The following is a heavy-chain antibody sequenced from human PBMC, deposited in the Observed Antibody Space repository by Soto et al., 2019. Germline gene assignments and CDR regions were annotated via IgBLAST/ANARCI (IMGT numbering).Heavy chain of an antibody. Sequence: GGSLRLSCAASGFTFSSYAMSWVRQAPGKGLEWVSAISGSGVSTYYADSVKGRFTISRDNSKNTLYLQMNSLRAEDTAVYYCAKSPGMYYYDSSGYYHYDSWGQGTLVTVS. V-gene: IGHV3-23*01. CDR2: ISGSGVST. CDR1: GFTFSSYA. D-gene: IGHD3-22*01. J-gene: IGHJ4*02. CDR3: AKSPGMYYYDSSGYYHYDS.